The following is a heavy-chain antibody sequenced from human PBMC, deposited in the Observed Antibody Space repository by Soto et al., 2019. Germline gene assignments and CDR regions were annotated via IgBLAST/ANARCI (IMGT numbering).Heavy chain of an antibody. J-gene: IGHJ4*02. CDR3: ARDTKFSDSNYFNY. CDR1: GYTFTSYG. Sequence: ASVKVSCKASGYTFTSYGISWVRQAPGQGLEWMGWISAYNGNTNYAQKLQGRVTMTTDTSTSTAYMELRSLRSDDTAVYYCARDTKFSDSNYFNYWGQGTLVTVSS. D-gene: IGHD3-10*02. V-gene: IGHV1-18*01. CDR2: ISAYNGNT.